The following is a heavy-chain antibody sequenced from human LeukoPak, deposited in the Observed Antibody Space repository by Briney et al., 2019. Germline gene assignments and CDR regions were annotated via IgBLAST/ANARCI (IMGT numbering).Heavy chain of an antibody. V-gene: IGHV3-15*01. CDR3: STLMVRGIINI. CDR2: IQNKTDGGTI. J-gene: IGHJ4*02. Sequence: PARSLRLSCAASGFTFSNAWMSWVRQAPGKGLEWVGRIQNKTDGGTIEYAAPVQGRFSISRDDSKTTLFLQMNSLKTEDTGVYYCSTLMVRGIINIWGQGTLVPVSS. CDR1: GFTFSNAW. D-gene: IGHD3-10*01.